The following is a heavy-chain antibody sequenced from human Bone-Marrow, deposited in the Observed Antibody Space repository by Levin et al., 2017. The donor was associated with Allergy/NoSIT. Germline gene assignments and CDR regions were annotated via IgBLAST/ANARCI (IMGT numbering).Heavy chain of an antibody. CDR2: IHYSASA. V-gene: IGHV4-39*07. Sequence: PSETLSLTCTVSGASISRSNHYWGWIRQPPGKGLEWIGSIHYSASAYYNPSLKSRVTISVDTSKNQLSLNLNSVTAADTAVYYCARSLGGDFGSGSYMFDRWGQGTLVTVSS. J-gene: IGHJ5*02. CDR3: ARSLGGDFGSGSYMFDR. CDR1: GASISRSNHY. D-gene: IGHD3-10*01.